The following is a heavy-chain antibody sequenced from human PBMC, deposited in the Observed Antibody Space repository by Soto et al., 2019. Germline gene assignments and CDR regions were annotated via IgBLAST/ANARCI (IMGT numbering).Heavy chain of an antibody. D-gene: IGHD3-10*01. CDR3: TRVGRLLWFGEFDY. V-gene: IGHV3-74*01. CDR2: INSDGSST. Sequence: GGSLRLSCAASGFTFSSYWMHWVRQAPGKGLVWVSRINSDGSSTSYADSVKGRFTISRDNAKNTLYLQMNSLRAEDTAVYYCTRVGRLLWFGEFDYWGQGTLVTVSS. J-gene: IGHJ4*02. CDR1: GFTFSSYW.